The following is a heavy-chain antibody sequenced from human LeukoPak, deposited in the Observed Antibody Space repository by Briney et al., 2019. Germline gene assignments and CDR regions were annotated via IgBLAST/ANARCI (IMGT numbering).Heavy chain of an antibody. Sequence: VASVKVSCKASGYTFTSYYMHWVRQAPGQGLEWMGIINPSGGSTSYAQKFQGRVTMTRDTSTSTVYMELSSLRSEDTAEYYCAREGTRFGELLRYYFDYWGQGTLVTVSS. D-gene: IGHD3-10*01. CDR2: INPSGGST. V-gene: IGHV1-46*01. CDR1: GYTFTSYY. J-gene: IGHJ4*02. CDR3: AREGTRFGELLRYYFDY.